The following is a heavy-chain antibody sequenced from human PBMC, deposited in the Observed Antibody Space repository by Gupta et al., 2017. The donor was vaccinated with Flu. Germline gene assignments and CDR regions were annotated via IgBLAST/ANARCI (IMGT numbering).Heavy chain of an antibody. V-gene: IGHV3-7*01. J-gene: IGHJ4*02. D-gene: IGHD3-22*01. CDR2: IKEDGSEK. Sequence: PGNGLEWVANIKEDGSEKFYVDSVKGRFTVSRDNAKNSLYLQMNSLRAEDTAVYYCARVRASSGSIPWYFDFWGQGTLVTVSS. CDR3: ARVRASSGSIPWYFDF.